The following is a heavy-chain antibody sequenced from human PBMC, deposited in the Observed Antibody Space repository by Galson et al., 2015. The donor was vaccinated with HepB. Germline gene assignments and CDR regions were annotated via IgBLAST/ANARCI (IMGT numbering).Heavy chain of an antibody. J-gene: IGHJ4*02. CDR3: VRRLGLSRTGDY. CDR1: GYTFTSHW. CDR2: IDPGDSYT. D-gene: IGHD2-2*01. V-gene: IGHV5-10-1*01. Sequence: QSGAEVKKPGESLRISCKGSGYTFTSHWISWVRQMPGKGLEWMGTIDPGDSYTTYNPSFQGHVTISADKSIATAYLQWSGLKASDSAMYYCVRRLGLSRTGDYWGQGTLVTVSS.